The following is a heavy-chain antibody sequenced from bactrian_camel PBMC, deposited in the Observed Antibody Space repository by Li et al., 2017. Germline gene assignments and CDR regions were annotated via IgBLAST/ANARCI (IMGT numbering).Heavy chain of an antibody. V-gene: IGHV3S55*01. CDR2: VDNRDSI. J-gene: IGHJ6*01. D-gene: IGHD7*01. Sequence: HVQLVESGGGSVTAGGSLRLTCEVSGLTHSDYCYGWFRQTPGKEREGVASVDNRDSIIVAESVKGRFTISRDNAKNTLYLQMNGLKTDDTAVYYCATWWSVGFWGQGTQVTV. CDR3: ATWWSVGF. CDR1: GLTHSDYC.